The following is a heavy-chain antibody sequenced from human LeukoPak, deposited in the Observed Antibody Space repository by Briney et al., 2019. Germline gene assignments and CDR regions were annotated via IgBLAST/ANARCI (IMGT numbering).Heavy chain of an antibody. CDR3: ARGEMATIISY. D-gene: IGHD5-24*01. Sequence: KSSETLSLTCTVSGGSISSSSYYWGWLRQPPGKGLEWIGSIYYSGSTYYNPSLKSRVTISVDTSKNQFSLKLSSVTAADTAVYYCARGEMATIISYWGQGTLVTVSS. CDR1: GGSISSSSYY. J-gene: IGHJ4*02. V-gene: IGHV4-39*01. CDR2: IYYSGST.